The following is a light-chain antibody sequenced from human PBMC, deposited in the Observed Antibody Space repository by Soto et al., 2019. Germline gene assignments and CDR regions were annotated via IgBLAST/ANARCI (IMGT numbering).Light chain of an antibody. CDR3: QQYNDWLNT. J-gene: IGKJ2*01. CDR2: GAS. CDR1: QRVNSN. V-gene: IGKV3-15*01. Sequence: EIVMTQSPATLSVSPGERATLSCRASQRVNSNLAWYQQKPGQAPRLLIYGASTRVTGIPARFSGSGSGTEFTLTISSLQSEDFAVYYCQQYNDWLNTFGQGTKLEIK.